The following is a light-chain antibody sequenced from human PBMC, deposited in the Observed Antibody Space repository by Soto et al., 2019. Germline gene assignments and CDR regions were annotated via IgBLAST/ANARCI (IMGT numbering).Light chain of an antibody. CDR3: CSYAGSSWV. V-gene: IGLV2-11*01. CDR1: SSDVGAYNF. J-gene: IGLJ3*02. CDR2: DVN. Sequence: QSALTQPRSVSGSPGQSVTISCTGSSSDVGAYNFASWYQQRPGAAPKLLIHDVNKRPPGVADRFSASKSGNTASLTISGLQAEDEADYYCCSYAGSSWVFGGGTKLTVL.